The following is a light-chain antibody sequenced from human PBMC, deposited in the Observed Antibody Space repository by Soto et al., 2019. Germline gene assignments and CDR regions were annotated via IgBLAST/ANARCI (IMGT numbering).Light chain of an antibody. CDR2: KAS. CDR3: QQYNSYPWT. Sequence: DIQMTQSPSTLSASVGDRVTNTCRASQSISSWLAWYQQKPGKAPKLLIYKASSLESGVPSRFSGSGSGTEFTLTFSSLQPDDFATYYCQQYNSYPWTFGQGTKVEIK. J-gene: IGKJ1*01. V-gene: IGKV1-5*03. CDR1: QSISSW.